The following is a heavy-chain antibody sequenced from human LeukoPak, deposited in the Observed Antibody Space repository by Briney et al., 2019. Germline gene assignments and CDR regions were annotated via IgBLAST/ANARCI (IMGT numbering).Heavy chain of an antibody. V-gene: IGHV4-39*01. J-gene: IGHJ5*02. Sequence: SETLSLTCTVSGGSISSSSYYWGWIRQPPGTGLEWIGSIYYSGSTYYNPSLKSRVTISVDTSKNQFSLKLSSVTAADTAVYYCAGPRGYYGSGFDPWGQGTLVTVSS. D-gene: IGHD3-10*01. CDR1: GGSISSSSYY. CDR3: AGPRGYYGSGFDP. CDR2: IYYSGST.